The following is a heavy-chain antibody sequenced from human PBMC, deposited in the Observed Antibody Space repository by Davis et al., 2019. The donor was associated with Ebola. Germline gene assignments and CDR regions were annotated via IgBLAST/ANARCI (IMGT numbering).Heavy chain of an antibody. Sequence: PSETLSLTCTVSGGSISSGGYYWSWIRQPPGKGLEWIGYIYYSGSTNYNPSLKSRVTISVDKSKNQFSLKLSSVTAADTAVYYCARPHSSGGLDYWGQGTLVTVSS. D-gene: IGHD3-22*01. J-gene: IGHJ4*02. V-gene: IGHV4-61*05. CDR3: ARPHSSGGLDY. CDR2: IYYSGST. CDR1: GGSISSGGYY.